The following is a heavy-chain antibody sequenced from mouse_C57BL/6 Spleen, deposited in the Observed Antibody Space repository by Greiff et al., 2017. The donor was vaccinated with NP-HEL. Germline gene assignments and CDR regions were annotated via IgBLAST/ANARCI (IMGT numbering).Heavy chain of an antibody. V-gene: IGHV1-82*01. Sequence: VQLQQSGPELVKPGASVKISCKASGYAFSSSWMNWVKQRPGKGLEWIGRIYPGDGDTNYNGKFKGKATLTADKSSSTAYMQLSSLTSEDSAVYFCARWDYYGSSLFDYWGQGTTLTVSS. CDR3: ARWDYYGSSLFDY. CDR2: IYPGDGDT. J-gene: IGHJ2*01. D-gene: IGHD1-1*01. CDR1: GYAFSSSW.